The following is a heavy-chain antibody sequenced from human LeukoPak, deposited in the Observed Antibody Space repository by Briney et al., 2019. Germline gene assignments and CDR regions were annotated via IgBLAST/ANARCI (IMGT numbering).Heavy chain of an antibody. CDR2: IYHSGHT. CDR1: GASVSSDY. CDR3: AREYPLTYYYGSGSSSLDY. Sequence: SETLSLTCTVSGASVSSDYWSWIRQSPGKGLEWIGYIYHSGHTMSNPSLKSRVSLSLDTSNNQFSLKLSSVTAADTAAYYCAREYPLTYYYGSGSSSLDYWGQGTLVTASS. V-gene: IGHV4-59*02. D-gene: IGHD3-10*01. J-gene: IGHJ4*02.